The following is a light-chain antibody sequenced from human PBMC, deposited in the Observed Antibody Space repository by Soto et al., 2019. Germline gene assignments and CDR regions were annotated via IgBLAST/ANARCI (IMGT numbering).Light chain of an antibody. J-gene: IGKJ5*01. CDR1: QSVSSSY. CDR3: QQSYSTIT. Sequence: EIILTQSPATLSLSPGERATLSCGASQSVSSSYVAWYQHRPGLAPRLLIHDASSRATGIPSRFSGSGSGTDFTLTISSLQPEDFATYYCQQSYSTITFGQGTRLEIK. CDR2: DAS. V-gene: IGKV3D-20*01.